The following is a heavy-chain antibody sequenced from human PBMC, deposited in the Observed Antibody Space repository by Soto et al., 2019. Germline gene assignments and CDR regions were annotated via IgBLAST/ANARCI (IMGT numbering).Heavy chain of an antibody. V-gene: IGHV3-23*01. Sequence: EVQLLESGGGLVQPGGSLRLSCAASGFTFSSYAMSWVRQAPGKGLEWVSDINSRGGSPYYADSVKGRFTISRDSANNTLYLQMNSLRAEDTAVYYCAKDRSSTSCYAFDYWGQGTLVTVSS. CDR3: AKDRSSTSCYAFDY. D-gene: IGHD2-2*01. CDR2: INSRGGSP. CDR1: GFTFSSYA. J-gene: IGHJ4*02.